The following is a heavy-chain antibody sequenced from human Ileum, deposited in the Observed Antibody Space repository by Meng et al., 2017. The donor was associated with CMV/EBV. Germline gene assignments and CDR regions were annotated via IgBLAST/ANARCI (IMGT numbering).Heavy chain of an antibody. CDR2: ISGYTGNT. Sequence: QVRMWTSGAEVKKPGDSVKVACRASGYTFTNYGVTWVRQAPEQGLEWMGWISGYTGNTQYSEKIQGRVTMTADTSTATAYMELTSLRSDDTAVYYCARDKSDLGREGFYYWGQGTLVTVSS. D-gene: IGHD3-10*01. V-gene: IGHV1-18*01. J-gene: IGHJ4*02. CDR3: ARDKSDLGREGFYY. CDR1: GYTFTNYG.